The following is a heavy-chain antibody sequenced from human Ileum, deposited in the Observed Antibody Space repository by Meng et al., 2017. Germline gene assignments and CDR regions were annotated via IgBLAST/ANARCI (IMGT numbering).Heavy chain of an antibody. CDR3: ARVLGDY. J-gene: IGHJ4*02. CDR2: INTNTGNP. Sequence: VTLCEYGGGRKKPGASVKVSCNASGYTFTRYGTSWLRQAPGQGLEWMGWINTNTGNPTYAQGFTGRFVFSLDTSVSTAYLQISSLKAEDTAVYYCARVLGDYWGQGTLVTVSS. V-gene: IGHV7-4-1*02. CDR1: GYTFTRYG.